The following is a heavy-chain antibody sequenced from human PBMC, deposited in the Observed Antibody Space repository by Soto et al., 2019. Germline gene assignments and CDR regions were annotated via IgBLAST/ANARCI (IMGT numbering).Heavy chain of an antibody. CDR1: GYIFSDNY. D-gene: IGHD6-19*01. CDR2: INPKSGGT. V-gene: IGHV1-2*02. Sequence: QVQLVQSGAEVKQPGASMKVSCKASGYIFSDNYIHWVRQAPGQGLEWMAWINPKSGGTNYARNFQGRVPLTRDTSISTAYMDLSRLTSDDTAVYYCARAREDSSGWFDYWGQGTLVTVSS. J-gene: IGHJ4*02. CDR3: ARAREDSSGWFDY.